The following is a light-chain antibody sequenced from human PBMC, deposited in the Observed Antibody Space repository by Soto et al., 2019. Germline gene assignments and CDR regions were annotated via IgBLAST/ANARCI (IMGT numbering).Light chain of an antibody. CDR3: QQYNNWPQT. CDR2: GAS. CDR1: QSVSSN. V-gene: IGKV3-15*01. Sequence: EIVMTQSPATLSVSPGERATLSCRASQSVSSNFAWYQQNPGQAPRLLIYGASTRATGIPARFSGSGSGTEFTLTISSLQSEDFAVYYCQQYNNWPQTFGQGTKVEIK. J-gene: IGKJ1*01.